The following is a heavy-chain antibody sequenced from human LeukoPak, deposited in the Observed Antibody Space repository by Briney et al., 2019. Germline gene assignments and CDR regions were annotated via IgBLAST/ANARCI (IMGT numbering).Heavy chain of an antibody. CDR1: GGSINSGDYY. J-gene: IGHJ4*02. Sequence: SETLSLTCTVSGGSINSGDYYWRWIRQPPGKGLEWIGYIYYSGSTYYNPSLKSRVTMSLDTSKNQFSLKLTSVTAADTAVYYCARGHGYSSGSNWFDYWGQGTLVTVSS. D-gene: IGHD5-18*01. CDR3: ARGHGYSSGSNWFDY. CDR2: IYYSGST. V-gene: IGHV4-30-4*01.